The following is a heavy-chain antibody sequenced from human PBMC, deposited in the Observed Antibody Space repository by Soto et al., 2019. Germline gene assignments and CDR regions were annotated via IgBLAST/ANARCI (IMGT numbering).Heavy chain of an antibody. V-gene: IGHV3-30-3*01. D-gene: IGHD2-21*02. CDR3: ARGLYCGGDCYSGAFDI. CDR1: GFTFSSYA. Sequence: GGSLRLSCAASGFTFSSYAMHWVRQAPGKGLEWVAVISYDGSNKYYADSVKGRFTISRDNSKNTLYLQMNSLRAEDTAVYYCARGLYCGGDCYSGAFDIWGQGTMVTVSS. J-gene: IGHJ3*02. CDR2: ISYDGSNK.